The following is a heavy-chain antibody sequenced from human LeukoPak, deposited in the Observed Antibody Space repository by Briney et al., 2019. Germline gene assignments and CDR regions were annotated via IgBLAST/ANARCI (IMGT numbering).Heavy chain of an antibody. J-gene: IGHJ4*02. Sequence: ASVKVSCKVSGYXLTELSIHWVRQAPGKGLEWMGGFDPEDGETIYAQKFQGRVTMTEDTSTDTAYMELSSLRSEDTAVYYCATVSTAMALWNWGQGTLVTVSS. CDR1: GYXLTELS. D-gene: IGHD5-18*01. CDR2: FDPEDGET. V-gene: IGHV1-24*01. CDR3: ATVSTAMALWN.